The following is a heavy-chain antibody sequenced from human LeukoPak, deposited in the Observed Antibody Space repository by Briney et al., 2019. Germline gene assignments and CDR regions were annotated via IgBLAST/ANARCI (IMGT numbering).Heavy chain of an antibody. J-gene: IGHJ5*02. CDR1: GYSISSGYY. CDR2: INHSGTT. Sequence: SETLSLTCTVSGYSISSGYYWGWIRQPPGKGLEWIVSINHSGTTYYNPSLKNRVTTSVDTSKNQFSLKLSSVTAADTAVYYCARIVDYSRWFDPWGQGTLVSVSS. CDR3: ARIVDYSRWFDP. D-gene: IGHD4-11*01. V-gene: IGHV4-38-2*02.